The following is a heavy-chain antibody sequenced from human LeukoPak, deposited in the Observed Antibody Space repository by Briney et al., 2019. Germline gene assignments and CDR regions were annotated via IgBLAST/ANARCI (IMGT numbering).Heavy chain of an antibody. CDR3: ATVSDSSGWEREGY. J-gene: IGHJ4*02. CDR2: ISAYNGNT. CDR1: GYTFTSYG. V-gene: IGHV1-18*01. Sequence: GASVKVSCKASGYTFTSYGISWVRQAPGQGLEWMGWISAYNGNTNYAQKLQGRVTMTTDTSTSTAYMELRSLRSDDTAVYYCATVSDSSGWEREGYWGQGTLVTVSS. D-gene: IGHD6-19*01.